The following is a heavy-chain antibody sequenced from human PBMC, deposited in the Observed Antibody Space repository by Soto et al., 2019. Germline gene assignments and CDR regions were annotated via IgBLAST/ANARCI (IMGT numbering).Heavy chain of an antibody. V-gene: IGHV1-2*04. CDR1: GYTFTGYY. Sequence: QVQLVQSGAEVKKPGASVKVSCKASGYTFTGYYMHWVRQAPGQGLEWMGWINPNSGGTNYAQKFQGWVTMTRDTAISTAYMEVSRLGSDDTAVYYCAREGIAVAHFDYWGQGTLVTVSS. D-gene: IGHD6-19*01. J-gene: IGHJ4*02. CDR2: INPNSGGT. CDR3: AREGIAVAHFDY.